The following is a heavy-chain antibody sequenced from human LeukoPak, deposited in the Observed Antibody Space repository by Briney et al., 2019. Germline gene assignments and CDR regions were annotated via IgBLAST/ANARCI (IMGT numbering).Heavy chain of an antibody. V-gene: IGHV3-21*04. D-gene: IGHD4-17*01. J-gene: IGHJ6*03. CDR2: ISSSGTYI. Sequence: TGGSLRLACAASGFTFSSYNMNWVRQAPGKGLEWVSSISSSGTYIYYADSVKGRFTISRDNAKNSLYLQMNSLRAEDTALYYCAREDGDYAANYYYMDVWGKGTTVTVSS. CDR3: AREDGDYAANYYYMDV. CDR1: GFTFSSYN.